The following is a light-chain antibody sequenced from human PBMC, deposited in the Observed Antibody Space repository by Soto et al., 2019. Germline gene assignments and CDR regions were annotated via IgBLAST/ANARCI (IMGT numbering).Light chain of an antibody. CDR1: QSISSSY. CDR2: GAS. V-gene: IGKV3-20*01. Sequence: EIVLTQSPGTLSLSPGKRATLSCRASQSISSSYLAWYQQRPGQAPRLLIYGASSRATGIPDRFSGSGSGTEFTLTISRLEPEDFAVYYCQQYGSSPLTFGRGTKVDIK. CDR3: QQYGSSPLT. J-gene: IGKJ4*01.